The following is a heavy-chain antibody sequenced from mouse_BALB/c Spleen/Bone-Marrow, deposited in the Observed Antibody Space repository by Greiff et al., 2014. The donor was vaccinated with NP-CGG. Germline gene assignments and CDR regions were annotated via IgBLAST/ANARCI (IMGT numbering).Heavy chain of an antibody. Sequence: EVHLVESGGGLVKPGGSLKLSCAASGFAFSSYDMSWVRQTPEKRLEWVAYISHGGGTTYYSDTVKGRFTISRDNAKNTLYLQMSSLKSEDTANYYCTRHGGYYPYYYAMDYWGQGTSVTVSS. V-gene: IGHV5-12-1*01. CDR2: ISHGGGTT. J-gene: IGHJ4*01. CDR3: TRHGGYYPYYYAMDY. D-gene: IGHD2-3*01. CDR1: GFAFSSYD.